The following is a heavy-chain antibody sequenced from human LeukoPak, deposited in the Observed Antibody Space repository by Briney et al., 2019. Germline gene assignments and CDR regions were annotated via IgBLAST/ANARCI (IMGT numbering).Heavy chain of an antibody. CDR3: ARTSNYNWNYWFDP. CDR1: GGSFSGYY. J-gene: IGHJ5*02. Sequence: PSETLSLICAVYGGSFSGYYWSWIRQPPGKGLEWIGEINHSGSTNYNPSLKSRVTISVDTSKNQFSLKLSSVTAADTAVYYCARTSNYNWNYWFDPWGQGTLVTVSS. D-gene: IGHD1-7*01. CDR2: INHSGST. V-gene: IGHV4-34*01.